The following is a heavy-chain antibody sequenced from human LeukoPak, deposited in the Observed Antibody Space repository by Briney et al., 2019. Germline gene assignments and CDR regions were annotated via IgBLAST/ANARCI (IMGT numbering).Heavy chain of an antibody. Sequence: SETLSLTCAVSGGSISSSNWWSWVRQPPGKGLEWIGEIYHSGSTNYNPSLKSRVTISVDTSKNQFSLKLSSVTAADTAVYYCARPPRRAAHGYFDLWGRGTLVTVSS. CDR2: IYHSGST. V-gene: IGHV4-4*02. CDR3: ARPPRRAAHGYFDL. J-gene: IGHJ2*01. CDR1: GGSISSSNW. D-gene: IGHD2-15*01.